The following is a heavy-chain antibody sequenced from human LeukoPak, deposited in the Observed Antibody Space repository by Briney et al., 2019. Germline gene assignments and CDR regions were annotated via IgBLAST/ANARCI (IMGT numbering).Heavy chain of an antibody. CDR2: INHSGST. J-gene: IGHJ3*02. D-gene: IGHD3-22*01. Sequence: SETLSLTCTVSGASISSYYWSWIRQPPGKGLEWIGEINHSGSTNYNPSLKSRVTISVDTSKNQFSLKLSSVTAADTAVYYCARGKNITMIVVVITRRAFDIWGQGTMVTVSS. CDR3: ARGKNITMIVVVITRRAFDI. V-gene: IGHV4-34*01. CDR1: GASISSYY.